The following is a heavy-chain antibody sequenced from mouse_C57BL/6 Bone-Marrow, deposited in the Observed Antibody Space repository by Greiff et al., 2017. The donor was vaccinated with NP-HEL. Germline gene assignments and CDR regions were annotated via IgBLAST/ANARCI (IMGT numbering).Heavy chain of an antibody. Sequence: VHLVESGAELVRPGASVKLSCKASGYTFTDYYINWVKQRPGQGLEWIARIYPGSGNTYYNEKFKGKATLTAEKSSSTAYMQLSSLTSEDSAVYFCARGRFITTVVGDYWGQGTTLTVSS. CDR3: ARGRFITTVVGDY. CDR2: IYPGSGNT. V-gene: IGHV1-76*01. CDR1: GYTFTDYY. D-gene: IGHD1-1*01. J-gene: IGHJ2*01.